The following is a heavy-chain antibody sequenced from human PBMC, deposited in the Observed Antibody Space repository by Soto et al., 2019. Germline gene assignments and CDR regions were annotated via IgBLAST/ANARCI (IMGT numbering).Heavy chain of an antibody. J-gene: IGHJ4*02. CDR2: IRSKGHSYAT. V-gene: IGHV3-73*01. CDR1: VFTFSDFA. Sequence: GGSLRLSCAASVFTFSDFAIHWVRQASGKGLEWVGRIRSKGHSYATAFVASVTGRFSISRDDLKNTAYLQMNNLKTEDTAMYYCTRHYPLDYWGRGTLVTVSS. CDR3: TRHYPLDY.